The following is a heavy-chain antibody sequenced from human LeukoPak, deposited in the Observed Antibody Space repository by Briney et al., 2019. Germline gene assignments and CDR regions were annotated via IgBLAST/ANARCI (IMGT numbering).Heavy chain of an antibody. Sequence: GGSLRLSCAASGFSFTTYWMSWVRQAPGKGLEWVANIKQDGTEKYYVDSVKGRFTISRDNAKNSLYLQMNSLRAEDTAVYYCARVKAAAGSFDYWGQGTLVTVSS. J-gene: IGHJ4*02. CDR3: ARVKAAAGSFDY. D-gene: IGHD6-13*01. CDR1: GFSFTTYW. V-gene: IGHV3-7*01. CDR2: IKQDGTEK.